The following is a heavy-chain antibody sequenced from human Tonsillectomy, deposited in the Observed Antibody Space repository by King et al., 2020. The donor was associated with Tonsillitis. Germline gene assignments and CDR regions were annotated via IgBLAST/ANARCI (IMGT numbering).Heavy chain of an antibody. CDR3: ASYHDGSGSEDAFDI. V-gene: IGHV3-7*03. Sequence: VQLVESGGGLVLPGGSLRLSCVASGFTFSTYWMSWVRQAPGQGLEWVATIKQYGSEKYYVDSVKGRFTISRDNAKNSLYLQMNNLRAEDTAVYYCASYHDGSGSEDAFDIWGQGTMVTVSS. J-gene: IGHJ3*02. D-gene: IGHD3-22*01. CDR2: IKQYGSEK. CDR1: GFTFSTYW.